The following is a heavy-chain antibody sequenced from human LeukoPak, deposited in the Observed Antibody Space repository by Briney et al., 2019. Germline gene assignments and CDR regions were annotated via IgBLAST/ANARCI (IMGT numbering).Heavy chain of an antibody. V-gene: IGHV4-34*01. CDR3: ARASNGSGRFDY. Sequence: SETLSLTCAVYGGSFSGYYWNWLRQPPGKGLEWIGEINHSGSTNYNPSLKSRVTISLDTSKNQFSLKLSSVTAADTAVYYCARASNGSGRFDYWGQGTLVTVSS. D-gene: IGHD3-10*01. J-gene: IGHJ4*02. CDR2: INHSGST. CDR1: GGSFSGYY.